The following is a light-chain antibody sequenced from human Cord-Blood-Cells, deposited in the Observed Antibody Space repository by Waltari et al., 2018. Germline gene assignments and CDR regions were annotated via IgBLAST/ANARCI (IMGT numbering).Light chain of an antibody. CDR3: MQALQTPRT. Sequence: QSPLSLPVTPGEPASISCRSSQSLLHSNGYNYLDWYLQKPGQSPQLLIYLGSNRASGVPDRFSGSGSGTDFTLKISRVEAEDVGVYYCMQALQTPRTFGQGTKVEIK. J-gene: IGKJ1*01. CDR1: QSLLHSNGYNY. V-gene: IGKV2-28*01. CDR2: LGS.